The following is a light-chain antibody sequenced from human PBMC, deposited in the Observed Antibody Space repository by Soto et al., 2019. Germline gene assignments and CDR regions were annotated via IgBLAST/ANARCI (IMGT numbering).Light chain of an antibody. CDR3: QQYSSSPQT. J-gene: IGKJ1*01. CDR1: ETVNSN. CDR2: TIS. V-gene: IGKV3-15*01. Sequence: EVVMTQSPATLSVSPGERASPSCRASETVNSNLAWYQQKPGQAPRLLIYTISTRATGVPARFSGSGSGTEFTLTISSLQSEDFAVYYCQQYSSSPQTFGQGTKVDIK.